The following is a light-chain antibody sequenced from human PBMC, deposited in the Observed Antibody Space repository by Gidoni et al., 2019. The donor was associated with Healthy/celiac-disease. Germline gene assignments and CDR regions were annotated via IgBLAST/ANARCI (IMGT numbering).Light chain of an antibody. V-gene: IGLV3-1*01. Sequence: SYELTQPPAVSVSPGQTASITCAGDKLGDKYACWYQQKPGPSPVLVIYQDSKRPSGIPGRFSGSNSGNTATLTISGTQAMDEADYYCQAWDSSTVVVFGGGTKLTVV. CDR2: QDS. CDR3: QAWDSSTVVV. CDR1: KLGDKY. J-gene: IGLJ2*01.